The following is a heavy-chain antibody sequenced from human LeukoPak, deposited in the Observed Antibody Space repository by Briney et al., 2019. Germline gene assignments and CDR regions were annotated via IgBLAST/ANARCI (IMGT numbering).Heavy chain of an antibody. D-gene: IGHD3/OR15-3a*01. V-gene: IGHV4-61*08. CDR2: IYYSGST. CDR1: GGSITNSGYS. CDR3: AREEEGLVY. J-gene: IGHJ4*02. Sequence: PSQTLSLTCAVSGGSITNSGYSWSWIRQPPGKGLEWIGYIYYSGSTNYNPSLKSRVTISVDTSKNQFSLKLSSVTAADTAVYYCAREEEGLVYWGQGTLVTVSS.